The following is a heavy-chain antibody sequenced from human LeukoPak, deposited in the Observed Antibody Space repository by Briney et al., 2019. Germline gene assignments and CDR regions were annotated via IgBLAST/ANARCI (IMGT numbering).Heavy chain of an antibody. CDR2: IIPIFGTA. J-gene: IGHJ4*02. CDR3: ARVNGYCSSISCFLDY. CDR1: GGTFSSHV. V-gene: IGHV1-69*06. D-gene: IGHD2-2*01. Sequence: SVKVSCKTSGGTFSSHVISWVRQAPGQGLEWMGGIIPIFGTANYAQKFQGRVTITADKSTSKVYMELSSLRSDDTAIYFCARVNGYCSSISCFLDYWGQGTLVTVSS.